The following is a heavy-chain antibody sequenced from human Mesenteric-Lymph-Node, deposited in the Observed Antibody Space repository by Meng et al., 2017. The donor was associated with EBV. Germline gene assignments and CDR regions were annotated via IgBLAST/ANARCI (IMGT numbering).Heavy chain of an antibody. CDR1: GYTFTSYY. CDR2: ISPGGGST. D-gene: IGHD3-22*01. Sequence: VQSGAEVKKPGASVKFSCKTSGYTFTSYYMHWIRQAPGQGLEWMGHISPGGGSTYYAGKFQGRISMTADTSTNTVYMELRSLRSEDTAVYYCARDWDYDSSGGWFDPWGQGTLVTVSS. J-gene: IGHJ5*02. CDR3: ARDWDYDSSGGWFDP. V-gene: IGHV1-46*01.